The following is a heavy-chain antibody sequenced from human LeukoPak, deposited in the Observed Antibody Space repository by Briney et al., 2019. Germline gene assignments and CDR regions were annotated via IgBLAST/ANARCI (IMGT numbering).Heavy chain of an antibody. CDR1: GGTFISYA. CDR3: ARGGHPYSSSSGIAY. D-gene: IGHD6-6*01. J-gene: IGHJ4*02. Sequence: GASVTVSFKASGGTFISYAISWVRQAPGQGHEWMGGIIPIFGTANYAQKFQGRVTITADESTSTAYMELSSLRSEDTAVYYCARGGHPYSSSSGIAYWGQGTLVTVSS. V-gene: IGHV1-69*13. CDR2: IIPIFGTA.